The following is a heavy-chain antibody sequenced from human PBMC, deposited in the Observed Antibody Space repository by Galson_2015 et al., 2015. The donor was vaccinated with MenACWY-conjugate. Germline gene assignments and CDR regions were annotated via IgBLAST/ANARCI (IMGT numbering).Heavy chain of an antibody. V-gene: IGHV3-30*04. CDR3: ARDRISGDYSYHYGMDV. D-gene: IGHD4-17*01. J-gene: IGHJ6*02. CDR1: GFTFSTYA. Sequence: SLRLSCAASGFTFSTYAMNWVRQAPGKGLEWVAVTSYDGSNKYYADSVKGRFTISRDNSKNTLCLQMNSLGAGDTAVYYCARDRISGDYSYHYGMDVWGQGTTVTVSS. CDR2: TSYDGSNK.